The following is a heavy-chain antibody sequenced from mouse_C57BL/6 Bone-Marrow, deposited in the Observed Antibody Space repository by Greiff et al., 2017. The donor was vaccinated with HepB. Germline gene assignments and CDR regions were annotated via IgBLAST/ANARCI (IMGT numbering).Heavy chain of an antibody. V-gene: IGHV6-3*01. CDR2: IRLKSDNYAT. CDR3: TGRRRRTMDY. Sequence: EVQLQESGGGLVQPGGSMKLSCVASGFTFSNYWMNWVRQSPEKGLEWVAQIRLKSDNYATHYAESVKGRFTISRDDSKSSVYLQMNNLRAEDTGIYYCTGRRRRTMDYWGQGTSVTVSS. CDR1: GFTFSNYW. D-gene: IGHD2-12*01. J-gene: IGHJ4*01.